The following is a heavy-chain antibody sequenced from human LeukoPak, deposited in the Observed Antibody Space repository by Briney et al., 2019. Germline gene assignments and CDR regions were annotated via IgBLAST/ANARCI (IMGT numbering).Heavy chain of an antibody. CDR1: GYTFTSYG. CDR3: ARGPPHGSGSYDY. V-gene: IGHV1-2*02. Sequence: ASVKVSCKASGYTFTSYGISWVRQAPGQGLEWMGWINPNSGGTDYAQKFQGRVTMTRDTSISTAYMELSRLRSDDTAVYYCARGPPHGSGSYDYWGQGTLVTVSS. CDR2: INPNSGGT. J-gene: IGHJ4*02. D-gene: IGHD3-10*01.